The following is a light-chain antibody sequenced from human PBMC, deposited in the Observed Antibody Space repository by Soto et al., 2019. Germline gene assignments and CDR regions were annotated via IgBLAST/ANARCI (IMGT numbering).Light chain of an antibody. CDR2: DAS. J-gene: IGKJ1*01. V-gene: IGKV3-11*01. Sequence: EIVLTQSPGTLSLSPGERATLSCRASQSVSSYLAWYQQKPGQAPRLLIYDASNRATGIPARFSGSGSGTDFTLTISSLQAEDVAVYFCYQYEQTPPWTFGRGTKVDIK. CDR1: QSVSSY. CDR3: YQYEQTPPWT.